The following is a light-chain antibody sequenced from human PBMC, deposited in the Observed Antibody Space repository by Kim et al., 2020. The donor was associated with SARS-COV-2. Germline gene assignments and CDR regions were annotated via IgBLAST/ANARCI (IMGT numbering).Light chain of an antibody. Sequence: QSALTQPASVSGSPGQSITISCTGTSSDIGGYNYVSWYQQHPGKAPKLMIYEVTKRPSGVSYRFSGSKSGNTASLTISGLQAEDEADYYCSSYTSSSGLMVFGGGTQLTVL. CDR2: EVT. J-gene: IGLJ3*02. CDR3: SSYTSSSGLMV. CDR1: SSDIGGYNY. V-gene: IGLV2-14*01.